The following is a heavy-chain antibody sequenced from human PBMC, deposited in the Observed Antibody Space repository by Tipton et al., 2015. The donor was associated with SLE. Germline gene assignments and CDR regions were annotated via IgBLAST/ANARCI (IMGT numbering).Heavy chain of an antibody. V-gene: IGHV5-51*01. CDR1: GYSFTAYW. Sequence: QLVQSGAEVKKSGESLKISCEGSGYSFTAYWIAWVRQMPGKGLEWMGSTSPGDSETRYSPSFQGQVTISADKSITTAYLQWSSLKASDTAMYYCARQKGDAFDMWGQGTTITVSS. CDR3: ARQKGDAFDM. CDR2: TSPGDSET. J-gene: IGHJ3*02.